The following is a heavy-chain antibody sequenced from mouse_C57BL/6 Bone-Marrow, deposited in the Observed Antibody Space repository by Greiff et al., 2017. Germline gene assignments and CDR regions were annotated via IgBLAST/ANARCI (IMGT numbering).Heavy chain of an antibody. D-gene: IGHD1-1*01. CDR1: GYTFTSYG. V-gene: IGHV1-81*01. CDR3: ARPLRSYAMDY. Sequence: VMLVESGAELARPGASVKLSCKASGYTFTSYGISWVKQRTGQGLEWIGEIYPRSGNTYYNEKFKGKATLTADKSSSTAYMELRSLTSEDSAVYFCARPLRSYAMDYCGQGTSVTVSS. CDR2: IYPRSGNT. J-gene: IGHJ4*01.